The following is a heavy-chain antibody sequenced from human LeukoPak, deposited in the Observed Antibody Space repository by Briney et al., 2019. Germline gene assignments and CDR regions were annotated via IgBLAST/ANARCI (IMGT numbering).Heavy chain of an antibody. Sequence: GASVKVSCKASGYTFTGYYMHGVRQAPGQGLEWMGWINPNSGGTNYAQKFQGRVTMTRDTSISTAYMELSRLRSDDTAVYYCARVGTAAANYYYGMDYWGQGTTVTVSS. V-gene: IGHV1-2*02. D-gene: IGHD6-13*01. J-gene: IGHJ6*02. CDR3: ARVGTAAANYYYGMDY. CDR2: INPNSGGT. CDR1: GYTFTGYY.